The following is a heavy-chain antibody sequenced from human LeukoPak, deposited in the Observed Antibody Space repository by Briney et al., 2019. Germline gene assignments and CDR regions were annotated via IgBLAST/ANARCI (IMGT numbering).Heavy chain of an antibody. CDR2: IIPIFGTA. CDR3: ARAQREWELTYYYYYMDV. D-gene: IGHD1-26*01. J-gene: IGHJ6*03. V-gene: IGHV1-69*06. Sequence: ASVKVSCKASGYTFTSYGISWVRQAPGQGLEWMGGIIPIFGTANYAQKFQGRVTITADKSTSTAYMELSSLRSEDTAVYYCARAQREWELTYYYYYMDVWGKGTTVTVSS. CDR1: GYTFTSYG.